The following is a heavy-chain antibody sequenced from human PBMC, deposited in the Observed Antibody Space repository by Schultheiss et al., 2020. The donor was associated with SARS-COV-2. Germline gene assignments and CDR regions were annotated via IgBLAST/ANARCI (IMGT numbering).Heavy chain of an antibody. CDR3: ARGSGYSYGYGY. CDR1: GYTFTSYG. D-gene: IGHD5-18*01. CDR2: ISAYNGNT. Sequence: ASVKVSCKASGYTFTSYGISWVRQAPGQGLEWMGWISAYNGNTNYAQKFQGRVTMTRNTSISTAYMELSSLRSEDTAVYYCARGSGYSYGYGYWGQGTLVTVSS. V-gene: IGHV1-18*01. J-gene: IGHJ4*02.